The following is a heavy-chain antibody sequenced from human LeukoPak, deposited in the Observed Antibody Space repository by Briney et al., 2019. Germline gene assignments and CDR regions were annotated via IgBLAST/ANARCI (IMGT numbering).Heavy chain of an antibody. CDR2: ISYDGSNK. Sequence: PGRSLRLSCAASGFTFSSYAMHWVRQAPGKGLEWVAVISYDGSNKYYADSVKGRFTISRDNSKNTLYLQMNSLRAEDTAVYYCARGSGWSSGYYRDAFDIWGQGTMVTVSS. J-gene: IGHJ3*02. CDR1: GFTFSSYA. D-gene: IGHD3-22*01. V-gene: IGHV3-30-3*01. CDR3: ARGSGWSSGYYRDAFDI.